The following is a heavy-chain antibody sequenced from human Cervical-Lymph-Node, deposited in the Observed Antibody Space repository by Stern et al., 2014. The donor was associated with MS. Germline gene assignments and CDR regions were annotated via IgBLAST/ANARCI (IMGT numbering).Heavy chain of an antibody. J-gene: IGHJ6*02. CDR2: TYYRSKWYN. CDR1: GDSVSSNSAA. V-gene: IGHV6-1*01. D-gene: IGHD3-10*01. CDR3: ARTPELWFAMDV. Sequence: QVQLVESGPGLVKPSQTLSLTCAISGDSVSSNSAAWSWIRQSPSRGLEWLGRTYYRSKWYNDYAVSVTSRITINSDTSKNQFSLQLNSVTPEDAAVYYCARTPELWFAMDVWGQGTTVTVSS.